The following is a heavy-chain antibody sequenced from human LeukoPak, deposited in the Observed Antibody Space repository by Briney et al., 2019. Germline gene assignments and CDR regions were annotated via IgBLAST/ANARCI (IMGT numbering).Heavy chain of an antibody. CDR2: ISGSGGST. D-gene: IGHD3-22*01. Sequence: GGTLRLSCAASGFTFSSYGMSWVRQAPGKGLEWVSAISGSGGSTYYADSVKGRFTISRDNSKNTLYLQMNSLRAEDTAVYYCARAGDSSGYYLFDYWGQGTLVTVSS. V-gene: IGHV3-23*01. CDR1: GFTFSSYG. J-gene: IGHJ4*02. CDR3: ARAGDSSGYYLFDY.